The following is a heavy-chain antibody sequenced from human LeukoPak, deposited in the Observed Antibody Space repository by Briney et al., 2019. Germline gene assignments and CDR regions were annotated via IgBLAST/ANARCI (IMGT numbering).Heavy chain of an antibody. J-gene: IGHJ1*01. D-gene: IGHD3-22*01. Sequence: GGSLRLSCTASGFTFGDYAMNWVRQAPGKGLEWVGFIRSKTYGGTTEYAASVRGRFAISRDDSKSIAYLQMNSLKTEDTAVYYCTRAAGTSGYYYYFQHWGQGTLVTVSS. CDR3: TRAAGTSGYYYYFQH. CDR1: GFTFGDYA. V-gene: IGHV3-49*04. CDR2: IRSKTYGGTT.